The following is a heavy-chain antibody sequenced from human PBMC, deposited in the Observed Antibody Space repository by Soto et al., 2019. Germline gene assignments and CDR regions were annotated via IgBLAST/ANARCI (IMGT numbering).Heavy chain of an antibody. J-gene: IGHJ4*02. V-gene: IGHV4-31*03. Sequence: KTSETLSLTCTVSGGSVSSDAYYWSWIRQHPGKGLEWIGYIYYSGHAYYNPSLQSRLTISVDMSKNQFSLKLNSVTAADTAVYYCARLIRDGYNYDEYVDYWGQGTLGTVSS. CDR2: IYYSGHA. CDR3: ARLIRDGYNYDEYVDY. D-gene: IGHD5-12*01. CDR1: GGSVSSDAYY.